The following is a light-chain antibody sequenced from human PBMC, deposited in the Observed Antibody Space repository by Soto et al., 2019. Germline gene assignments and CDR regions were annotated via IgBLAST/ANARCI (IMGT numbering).Light chain of an antibody. V-gene: IGKV1-5*03. J-gene: IGKJ4*01. Sequence: DIQMTKSPSTLSASVGDRVTITCRASQSISSWLAWYQQKPGKAPKLLIYKASSLESGVPSRFSGSGSGTEFTRTISSLQPDDFATYYCQQYNSYSRTFGGGTKVEIK. CDR3: QQYNSYSRT. CDR1: QSISSW. CDR2: KAS.